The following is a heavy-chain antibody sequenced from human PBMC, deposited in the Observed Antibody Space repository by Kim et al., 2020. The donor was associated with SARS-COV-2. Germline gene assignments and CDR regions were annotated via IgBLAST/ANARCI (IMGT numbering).Heavy chain of an antibody. D-gene: IGHD6-19*01. J-gene: IGHJ3*02. V-gene: IGHV3-30*02. CDR3: ANGDSSGGRRAFDI. Sequence: ADSVKGRFTISRDNSKNTLYLQMNSLRAEDTAVYYCANGDSSGGRRAFDIWGQGTMVTVSS.